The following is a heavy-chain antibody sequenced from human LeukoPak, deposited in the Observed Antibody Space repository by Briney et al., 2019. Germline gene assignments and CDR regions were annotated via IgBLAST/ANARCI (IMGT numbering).Heavy chain of an antibody. CDR2: ISSSSSYI. J-gene: IGHJ6*03. D-gene: IGHD6-25*01. V-gene: IGHV3-21*01. CDR3: ARDGSGFYHYYYMDV. CDR1: GFAFSYYT. Sequence: GGSLRLSCAASGFAFSYYTMYWVRQAPGKGLEWVSSISSSSSYIYDADSVKGRFSISRDNAKNSLFLQMNSLRVEDTAVYYCARDGSGFYHYYYMDVWGKGTTVTVSS.